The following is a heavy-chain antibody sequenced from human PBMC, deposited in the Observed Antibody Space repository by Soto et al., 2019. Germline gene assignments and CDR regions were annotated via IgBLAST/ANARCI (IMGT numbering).Heavy chain of an antibody. CDR3: AKDVR. V-gene: IGHV3-7*05. J-gene: IGHJ4*02. Sequence: EVQLVESGGDLVQPGGSLRLYCAASGFTFSTHWMSWVRQAPGKGLEWVANIKEDGSESYYADSVKGRFTISRDNAKNSLYLQMNGLRVEDTPLYYCAKDVRWGQGTLVTVSS. CDR1: GFTFSTHW. CDR2: IKEDGSES.